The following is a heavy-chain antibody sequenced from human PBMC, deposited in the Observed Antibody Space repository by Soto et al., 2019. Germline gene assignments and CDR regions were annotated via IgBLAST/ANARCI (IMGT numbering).Heavy chain of an antibody. CDR2: INHSGST. J-gene: IGHJ4*02. V-gene: IGHV4-34*01. D-gene: IGHD3-9*01. CDR3: ARKTYYDILTGPDFDY. CDR1: GGSFSGYY. Sequence: QVQLQQWGAGLLKPSETLSLTCAVYGGSFSGYYWSWIRQPPGKGLEWIGEINHSGSTNYNPSLNSRVTISVDTSKNQFSLKLSSVTAADTAVYYCARKTYYDILTGPDFDYWGQGTLVTVSS.